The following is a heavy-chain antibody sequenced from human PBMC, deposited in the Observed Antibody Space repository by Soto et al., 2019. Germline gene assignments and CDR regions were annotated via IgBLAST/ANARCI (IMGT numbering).Heavy chain of an antibody. CDR3: LKTRIAVRELMGYYCGMDV. D-gene: IGHD3-10*01. CDR1: GFTFSTYA. J-gene: IGHJ6*02. CDR2: IISDGGSA. Sequence: PGGSLRLSCSASGFTFSTYAMHWVRQAPGKGLEYISAIISDGGSAYYADSVKGRFTISRDNSQNTLYLQMSSLRPEDTAVYYCLKTRIAVRELMGYYCGMDVWGQGTTVTVYS. V-gene: IGHV3-64D*06.